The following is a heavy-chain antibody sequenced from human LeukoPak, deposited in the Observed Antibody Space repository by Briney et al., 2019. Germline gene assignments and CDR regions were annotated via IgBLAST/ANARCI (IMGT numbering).Heavy chain of an antibody. CDR3: ARDGLSYYGSGSDAFDI. V-gene: IGHV3-21*01. Sequence: PGGSLRLSCAASGFTFSSYSMNWVRQAPGKGLEWVSSISSSSSYIYYADSVKGRFTISGDNAKNSLYLQMNSLRAEDTAVYYCARDGLSYYGSGSDAFDIWGQGTMVTVSS. J-gene: IGHJ3*02. D-gene: IGHD3-10*01. CDR1: GFTFSSYS. CDR2: ISSSSSYI.